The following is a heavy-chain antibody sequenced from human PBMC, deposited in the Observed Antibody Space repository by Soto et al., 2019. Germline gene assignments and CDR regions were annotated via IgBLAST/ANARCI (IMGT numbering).Heavy chain of an antibody. CDR2: ISGSGCTS. D-gene: IGHD3-22*01. V-gene: IGHV3-23*01. CDR1: GFTFSSYA. J-gene: IGHJ4*02. CDR3: AKGGYYYDTSGPTSEY. Sequence: EVQLLESGGDLVQPGGSLRLSCAAFGFTFSSYAMSWVRQAPGKGLEWVSSISGSGCTSYYADSVKGRFTLSRDNSKNTLYRQMTSQRAEDTAVYYCAKGGYYYDTSGPTSEYWGQGTLVTVSA.